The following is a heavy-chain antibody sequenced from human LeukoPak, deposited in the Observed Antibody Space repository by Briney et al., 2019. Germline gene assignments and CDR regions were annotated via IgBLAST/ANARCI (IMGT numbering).Heavy chain of an antibody. J-gene: IGHJ4*02. CDR2: IGPTGSDR. D-gene: IGHD1-14*01. Sequence: GGSLRLSCTASGLTFSTSGFNWVRQAPGKGLEWVASIGPTGSDRYHADSMKGRFTISRDYANNFLYLQMNSLRAEDTAVYYCATETNGRHYDYWGQGTLLTVSS. CDR1: GLTFSTSG. CDR3: ATETNGRHYDY. V-gene: IGHV3-21*06.